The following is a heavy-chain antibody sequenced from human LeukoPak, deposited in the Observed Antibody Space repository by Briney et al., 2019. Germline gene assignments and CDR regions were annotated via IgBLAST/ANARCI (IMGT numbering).Heavy chain of an antibody. CDR3: ARLETNWGSYYFDY. D-gene: IGHD7-27*01. Sequence: PSETLSLTCTVSGGSISSSYYYWGWIRQPPGKGLEWIGSIYYSGSTYYNPSLKSRVTISVDTSKNQFSLKLSSVTAADTAVYYCARLETNWGSYYFDYWGQGTLVTVSS. CDR2: IYYSGST. J-gene: IGHJ4*02. V-gene: IGHV4-39*01. CDR1: GGSISSSYYY.